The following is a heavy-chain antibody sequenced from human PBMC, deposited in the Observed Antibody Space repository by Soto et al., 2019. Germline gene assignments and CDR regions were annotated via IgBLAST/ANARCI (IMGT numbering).Heavy chain of an antibody. J-gene: IGHJ3*02. V-gene: IGHV3-33*01. CDR3: ARDEIVGATNAFDI. Sequence: QVQLVESGGGVVQPGRSLRLSCAASGFTFSSYGMHWVRQAPGKGLEWVAVIWYDGSNKYYADSVKGRFTISRDNSKNTLSLQMTSLRAEDTAVYYCARDEIVGATNAFDIWGQGTMVTVSS. CDR1: GFTFSSYG. D-gene: IGHD1-26*01. CDR2: IWYDGSNK.